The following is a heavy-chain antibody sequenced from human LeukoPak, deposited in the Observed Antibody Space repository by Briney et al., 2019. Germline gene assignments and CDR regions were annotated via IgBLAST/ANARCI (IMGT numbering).Heavy chain of an antibody. J-gene: IGHJ4*02. V-gene: IGHV1-18*01. Sequence: ASVKVSYTPAGYTFTSYATRCVTQAPGQGLEWMGWISAYNVNTNDAQKLQGRVTMTTDTSTTTAYMELRSLRSDDTAVYYCARAPVIGPGARFDYWGQGTLVTVSS. CDR3: ARAPVIGPGARFDY. D-gene: IGHD2/OR15-2a*01. CDR2: ISAYNVNT. CDR1: GYTFTSYA.